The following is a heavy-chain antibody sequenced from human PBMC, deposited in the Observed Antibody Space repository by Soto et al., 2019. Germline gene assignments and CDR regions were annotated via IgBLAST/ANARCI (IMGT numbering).Heavy chain of an antibody. CDR2: ISGSGGST. Sequence: EGSLRLSCAASGFTFSSYAMSWVRQAPGKGLEWVSAISGSGGSTYYADSVKGRFTISRDNSKNTLYLQMNSLRAEDTAVYYCAKDQGNYDFWSGYQFDYWGQGTLVTVSS. CDR1: GFTFSSYA. J-gene: IGHJ4*02. CDR3: AKDQGNYDFWSGYQFDY. V-gene: IGHV3-23*01. D-gene: IGHD3-3*01.